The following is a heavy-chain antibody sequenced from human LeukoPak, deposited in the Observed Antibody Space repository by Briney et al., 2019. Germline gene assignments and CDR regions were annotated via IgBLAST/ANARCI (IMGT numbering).Heavy chain of an antibody. CDR2: IYHSGST. D-gene: IGHD3-10*01. V-gene: IGHV4-59*12. J-gene: IGHJ5*02. CDR1: GGSISSYY. CDR3: ARGYYGSGSYNWFDP. Sequence: SETLSLTCTVSGGSISSYYWSWIRQPPGKGLEWIGYIYHSGSTYYNPSLKSRVTISVDRSKNQFSLKLSSVTAADTAVYYCARGYYGSGSYNWFDPWGQGTLVTVSS.